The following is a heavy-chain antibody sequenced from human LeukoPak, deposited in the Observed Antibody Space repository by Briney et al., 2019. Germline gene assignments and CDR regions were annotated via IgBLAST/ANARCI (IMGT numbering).Heavy chain of an antibody. Sequence: ASVKVSCKASGYTFSDNHMHWVRQAPGQGLEGMGWISPNSGGTNYAQKFRGRVTMTRDTSISTAYMELSRLTPDDTAVYYCARRTGDGAFDIWGQGTVVTVSS. D-gene: IGHD7-27*01. J-gene: IGHJ3*02. V-gene: IGHV1-2*02. CDR2: ISPNSGGT. CDR3: ARRTGDGAFDI. CDR1: GYTFSDNH.